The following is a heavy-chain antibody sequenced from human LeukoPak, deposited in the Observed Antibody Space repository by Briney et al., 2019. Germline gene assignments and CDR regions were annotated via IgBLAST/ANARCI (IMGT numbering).Heavy chain of an antibody. CDR3: ARGGGTHDYGGNRDAFDI. J-gene: IGHJ3*02. Sequence: SVKVSCKASGYTFSSYAISWVRQAPGQGLEWMGGIIPIFGTANYAQKFQGRVTITADESTSTAYMELSSLRSEDTAVYYCARGGGTHDYGGNRDAFDIWGQGTMVTVSS. CDR2: IIPIFGTA. CDR1: GYTFSSYA. V-gene: IGHV1-69*13. D-gene: IGHD4-23*01.